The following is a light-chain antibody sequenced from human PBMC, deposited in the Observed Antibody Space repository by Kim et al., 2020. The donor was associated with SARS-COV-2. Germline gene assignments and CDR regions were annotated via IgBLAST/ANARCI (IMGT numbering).Light chain of an antibody. Sequence: PGRTARTTGAGSALPKQYAYWYQQKPGQAPGLVIYKDSERPSGIPGRFSGSSSGTTVTLTISGVQAEDEADYYCQSADSSGTYQVFGGGTQLTVL. CDR3: QSADSSGTYQV. V-gene: IGLV3-25*03. CDR1: ALPKQY. J-gene: IGLJ2*01. CDR2: KDS.